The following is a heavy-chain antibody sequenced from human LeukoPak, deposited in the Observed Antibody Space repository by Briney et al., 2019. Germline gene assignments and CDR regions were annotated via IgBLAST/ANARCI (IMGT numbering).Heavy chain of an antibody. CDR2: IYHSGST. Sequence: PSETLSLTCTVSGGSISSGGYYWSWIRQPPGKGLEWIGYIYHSGSTNYNPSLKSRLTLSVDMSKNQFSLSLNSVTAADTAVYYCAKYCPPRLWGQGTPVIVPS. CDR3: AKYCPPRL. CDR1: GGSISSGGYY. V-gene: IGHV4-30-2*01. D-gene: IGHD2-8*02. J-gene: IGHJ4*02.